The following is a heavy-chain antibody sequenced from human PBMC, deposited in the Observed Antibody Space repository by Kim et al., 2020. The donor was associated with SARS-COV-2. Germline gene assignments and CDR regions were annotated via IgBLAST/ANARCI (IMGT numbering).Heavy chain of an antibody. D-gene: IGHD3-22*01. CDR3: ARDGSYYDSSGLFLDL. CDR2: IWYDGSNK. CDR1: GFTFSSYG. V-gene: IGHV3-33*01. Sequence: GGSLRLSCAASGFTFSSYGMHWVRQAPGKGLEWVAVIWYDGSNKYYADSVKGRFTISRDNSKNTLYLQMNSLRAEDTAVYYCARDGSYYDSSGLFLDLWGRGTLVTVSS. J-gene: IGHJ2*01.